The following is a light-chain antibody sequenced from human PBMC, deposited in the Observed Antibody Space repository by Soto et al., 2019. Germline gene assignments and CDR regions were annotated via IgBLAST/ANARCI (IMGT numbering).Light chain of an antibody. CDR3: QQYYSYPRT. Sequence: DIQMTQSPSTLSASVGDRVTITCRASQSIGSWLAWYQQKPGKAPKLLIYKASTLKSGVPSRFSGSGSGTEFTLTISSLQSEDFATYYCQQYYSYPRTFGQGTKVDIK. V-gene: IGKV1-5*03. J-gene: IGKJ1*01. CDR2: KAS. CDR1: QSIGSW.